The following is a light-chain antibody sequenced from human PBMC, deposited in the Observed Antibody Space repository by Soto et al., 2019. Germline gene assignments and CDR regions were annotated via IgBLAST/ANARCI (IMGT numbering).Light chain of an antibody. CDR3: CSYAGRSTPLYV. CDR2: EVT. CDR1: SSDVGSYDL. Sequence: QAVVTQPASVSGSPGQSITISCTGTSSDVGSYDLVSWYQQHPGKAPKVVIYEVTKRPSGVSNRFSGSKSGNTASLTISGLQTEDEADYYCCSYAGRSTPLYVFGAGTKLTVL. J-gene: IGLJ1*01. V-gene: IGLV2-23*02.